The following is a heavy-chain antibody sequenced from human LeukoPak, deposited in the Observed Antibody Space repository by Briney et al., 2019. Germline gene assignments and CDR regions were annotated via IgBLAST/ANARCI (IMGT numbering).Heavy chain of an antibody. V-gene: IGHV1-69*13. CDR3: ARGERDFDY. CDR2: IIPIFGTA. J-gene: IGHJ4*02. Sequence: SVKVSCKASGYTFTSYGISWVRQAPGQGLEWMGGIIPIFGTANYAQKFQGRVTNTADESTSTAYMELSSLRSEDTAVYYCARGERDFDYWGQGTLVTVSS. CDR1: GYTFTSYG. D-gene: IGHD5-24*01.